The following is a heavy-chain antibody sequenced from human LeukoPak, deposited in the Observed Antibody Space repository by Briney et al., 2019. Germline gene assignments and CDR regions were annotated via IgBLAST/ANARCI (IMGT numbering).Heavy chain of an antibody. V-gene: IGHV3-7*02. J-gene: IGHJ4*02. CDR1: GVAFSNDW. Sequence: GGSLRLSCAASGVAFSNDWMTWVRQPPGKGLEWVANIKQDGSEKNYVDSVKGRFTISRDNVRNSLSLQMNSLRAEDTAVYYCASGDWEPSDYWGQGTLVTVSS. CDR3: ASGDWEPSDY. CDR2: IKQDGSEK. D-gene: IGHD2-21*02.